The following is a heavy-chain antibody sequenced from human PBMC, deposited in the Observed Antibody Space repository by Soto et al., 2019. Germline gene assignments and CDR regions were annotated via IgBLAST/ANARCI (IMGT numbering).Heavy chain of an antibody. CDR1: GDPITSDGYY. Sequence: SETLSLTCTVSGDPITSDGYYWSWIRQHPGKGLEWIAYIYYIGSTYYNPSLKSRVTISVDPSKNQFSLKLRSVTAADTAVYYCEREDTSMALDPCGQGTMVTVSS. CDR3: EREDTSMALDP. D-gene: IGHD5-18*01. J-gene: IGHJ5*02. V-gene: IGHV4-31*03. CDR2: IYYIGST.